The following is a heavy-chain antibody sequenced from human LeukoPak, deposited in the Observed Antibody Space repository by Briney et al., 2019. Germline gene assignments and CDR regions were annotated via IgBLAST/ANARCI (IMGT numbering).Heavy chain of an antibody. CDR2: INPNSGGT. J-gene: IGHJ6*02. CDR3: ARDKVRGVTYYYGMDV. D-gene: IGHD3-10*01. V-gene: IGHV1-2*02. CDR1: GYTFTGYY. Sequence: ASVKVSCKASGYTFTGYYMHWVRQAPGQELEWMGWINPNSGGTNYAQKFQGRVTMTRDTSISTAYMELSRLRSDDTAVYYCARDKVRGVTYYYGMDVWGQRTTVTVSS.